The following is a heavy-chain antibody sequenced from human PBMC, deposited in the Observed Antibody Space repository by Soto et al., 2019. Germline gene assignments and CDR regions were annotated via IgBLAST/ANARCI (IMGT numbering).Heavy chain of an antibody. CDR3: ARDGDVNTGFGKDY. CDR2: IWYDGGNK. D-gene: IGHD3-16*01. J-gene: IGHJ4*02. CDR1: GFTFSNYG. Sequence: PGGSLRLSCAASGFTFSNYGMHWVRQVPGKGLEWVAFIWYDGGNKYYAESVKGRFTISRDNSKNTLYLQMNSLRAEESAVYYCARDGDVNTGFGKDYWGQGALVTVSS. V-gene: IGHV3-33*01.